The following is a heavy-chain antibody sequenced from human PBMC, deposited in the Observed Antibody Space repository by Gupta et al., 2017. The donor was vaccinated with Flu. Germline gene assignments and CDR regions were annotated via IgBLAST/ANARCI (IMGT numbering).Heavy chain of an antibody. D-gene: IGHD2-2*01. CDR3: TTPRYCTCTSCGSIDY. CDR2: IKSKSEGKTI. Sequence: MNWVRQAPGKGLEWVGRIKSKSEGKTIDYAAPVKGRFTISKDASMGTMYLRMNSLNNEDAAVYYCTTPRYCTCTSCGSIDYWGQGTLVTVSS. V-gene: IGHV3-15*01. J-gene: IGHJ4*02.